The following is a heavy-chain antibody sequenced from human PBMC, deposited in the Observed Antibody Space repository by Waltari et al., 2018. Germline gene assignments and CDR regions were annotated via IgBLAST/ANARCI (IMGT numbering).Heavy chain of an antibody. Sequence: QVQLVQSGAEVKKPGASVKVSCKASGYTFTSYAMHWVRQAPGQRLEWMGWINAGNGNTKYSQKFQGRVTITRDTSASTAYMELSSLRSEDTAVYYCARDQGYYGSGSSPEDYWGQGTLVTVSS. CDR2: INAGNGNT. CDR3: ARDQGYYGSGSSPEDY. J-gene: IGHJ4*02. CDR1: GYTFTSYA. V-gene: IGHV1-3*01. D-gene: IGHD3-10*01.